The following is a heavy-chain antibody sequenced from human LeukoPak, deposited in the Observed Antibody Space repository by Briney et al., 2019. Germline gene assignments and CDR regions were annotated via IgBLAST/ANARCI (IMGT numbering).Heavy chain of an antibody. Sequence: TPSETLSLTCTVSGGSISSYYWSWIRQPPGKGLEWIGYIYYSGSTNYNPSLKSRVTISVDTSKNQFSLKLSSVTAADTAVYYCARSLYSSSWYEGVAFDYWGQGTLVTVSS. J-gene: IGHJ4*02. D-gene: IGHD6-13*01. CDR1: GGSISSYY. V-gene: IGHV4-59*01. CDR3: ARSLYSSSWYEGVAFDY. CDR2: IYYSGST.